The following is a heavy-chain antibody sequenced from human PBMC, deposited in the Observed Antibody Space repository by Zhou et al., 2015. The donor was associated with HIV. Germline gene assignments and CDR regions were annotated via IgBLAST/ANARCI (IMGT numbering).Heavy chain of an antibody. CDR2: IIPMFGTT. CDR3: ARSFYDRDGYYPDF. V-gene: IGHV1-69*06. J-gene: IGHJ4*02. D-gene: IGHD3-22*01. CDR1: GDTFNNFG. Sequence: QMKLTQSGTEVRKPGSSVTVSCKASGDTFNNFGISWVRQAPGQGLEWMGGIIPMFGTTNYTEKFQGRLTIAADKSTTTVYMQLLRLTFEDTAIIYCARSFYDRDGYYPDFWGQGTLVTVSS.